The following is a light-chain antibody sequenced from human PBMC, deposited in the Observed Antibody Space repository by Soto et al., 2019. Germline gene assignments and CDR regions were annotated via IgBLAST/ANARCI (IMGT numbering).Light chain of an antibody. V-gene: IGKV3-20*01. J-gene: IGKJ2*01. Sequence: EIVLTQSPRTLSLSPGESATLSCRASETVSSSYFAWYQQKHGQPPRLLIYGSSSRATGIPDRFSGRGSGTEFTLTISRLEPEDFAVYYCLQHGSLHNTFGQGTKLEIK. CDR2: GSS. CDR3: LQHGSLHNT. CDR1: ETVSSSY.